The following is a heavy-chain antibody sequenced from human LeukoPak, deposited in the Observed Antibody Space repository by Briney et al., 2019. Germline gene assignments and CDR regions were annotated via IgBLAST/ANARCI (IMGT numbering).Heavy chain of an antibody. CDR1: GGPFSGYY. CDR2: INHSGST. J-gene: IGHJ5*02. V-gene: IGHV4-34*01. CDR3: ARVIRGRWAYDYVWGSYLWFDP. Sequence: KTSETLSLTCAVYGGPFSGYYWSWIRQPPGKGLEWIGEINHSGSTNYNPSLKSRVTISVDTSKNQFSLKLSSVTAADTAVYYCARVIRGRWAYDYVWGSYLWFDPWGQGTLVTVSS. D-gene: IGHD3-16*02.